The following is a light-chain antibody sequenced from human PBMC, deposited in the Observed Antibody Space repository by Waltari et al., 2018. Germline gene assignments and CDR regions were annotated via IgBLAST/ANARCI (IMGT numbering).Light chain of an antibody. J-gene: IGKJ1*01. CDR1: QSVLYGPPNKNY. V-gene: IGKV4-1*01. Sequence: DIVMMQSPDSLAVSLGERATINCRSSQSVLYGPPNKNYLAWYQRKPGQPPKLLIYWASTRESGVPDRVSGSGSGTDFTLPISSLQAEDVAVYYCHQYYNTPRTFGQGTKVEIK. CDR3: HQYYNTPRT. CDR2: WAS.